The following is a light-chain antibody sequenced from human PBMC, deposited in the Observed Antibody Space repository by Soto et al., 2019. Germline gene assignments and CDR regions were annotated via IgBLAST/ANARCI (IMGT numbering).Light chain of an antibody. Sequence: QSVLTQPPSASGTPGQRVTISCSGSSANIGSNTVSWYQQVPGTAPKLLIYSNSERPSGVPDRFSGSKSGTSASLAISGLQSEDEADYYCQSYDSSLSGHVVFGGGTKLTVL. CDR2: SNS. V-gene: IGLV1-44*01. J-gene: IGLJ2*01. CDR1: SANIGSNT. CDR3: QSYDSSLSGHVV.